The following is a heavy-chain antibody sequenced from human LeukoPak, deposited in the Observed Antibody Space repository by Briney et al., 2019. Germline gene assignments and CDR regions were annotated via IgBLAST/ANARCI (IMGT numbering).Heavy chain of an antibody. V-gene: IGHV4-30-4*01. CDR2: IYNSGST. D-gene: IGHD3-22*01. CDR3: ARGGGYYDSSGYYANNDAFDI. CDR1: GGSISSGNHY. J-gene: IGHJ3*02. Sequence: PSETLSLTCTVSGGSISSGNHYWSWIRQPPGKGLEWIGYIYNSGSTYYNPSRKSRVTVSVDTSRNQFSLKLSSVTAADTAVYYCARGGGYYDSSGYYANNDAFDIWGQGTMVTVSS.